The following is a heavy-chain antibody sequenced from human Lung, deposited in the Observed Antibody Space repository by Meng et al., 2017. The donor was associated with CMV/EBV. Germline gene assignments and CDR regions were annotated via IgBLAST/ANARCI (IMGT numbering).Heavy chain of an antibody. V-gene: IGHV4-39*07. J-gene: IGHJ4*03. D-gene: IGHD1-26*01. CDR1: GGSISSRTYY. CDR2: VYYSGSP. Sequence: SETLSLTCTVSGGSISSRTYYWAWLRQPPGKGLDWIGSVYYSGSPHYNPSLKSRVTISVDTSKNQFSLTLRSVTAADTAVYYCVRDAPGRSGDAFSLWGQGTLVTVSS. CDR3: VRDAPGRSGDAFSL.